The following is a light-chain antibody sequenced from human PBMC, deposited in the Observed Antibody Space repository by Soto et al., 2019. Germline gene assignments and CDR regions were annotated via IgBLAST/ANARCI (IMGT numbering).Light chain of an antibody. Sequence: EIVLTQSPATLSLSPGERATLSCRASQSVSSYLAWYQQKPGQVPRLVIYDASNRATGIPGRFSGSGSGTDFTLTIISLEPEDFGVYYCQQRSSLPRTFGQGTKVEIK. CDR1: QSVSSY. CDR3: QQRSSLPRT. V-gene: IGKV3-11*01. J-gene: IGKJ1*01. CDR2: DAS.